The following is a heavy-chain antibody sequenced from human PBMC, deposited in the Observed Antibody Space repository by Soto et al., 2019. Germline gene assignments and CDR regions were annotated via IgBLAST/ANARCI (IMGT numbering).Heavy chain of an antibody. Sequence: SETLSLTCTVSGASISSGGYYWNWVRQHPGKGLEWIGYIYYSGSTYYNPSLKSRVTISVDTSKNQFSLKLSFVTAADTAVYYWARCNSYYQCMDVWGKGTTVTVSS. V-gene: IGHV4-31*03. CDR2: IYYSGST. J-gene: IGHJ6*03. CDR3: ARCNSYYQCMDV. CDR1: GASISSGGYY.